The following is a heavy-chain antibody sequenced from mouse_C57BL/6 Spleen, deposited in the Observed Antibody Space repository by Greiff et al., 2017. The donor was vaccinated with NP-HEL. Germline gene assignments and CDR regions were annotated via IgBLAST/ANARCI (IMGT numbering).Heavy chain of an antibody. CDR1: GYTFTDYY. Sequence: EVQLQQSGPELVKPGASVKISCKASGYTFTDYYMNWVKQSHGKSLEWIGDINPNNGGTSYNQKFKGKATLTVDKSSSTAYMELRSLTSEDSAVYYCARPGLLCTAMDYWGQGTSVTVSS. V-gene: IGHV1-26*01. J-gene: IGHJ4*01. D-gene: IGHD2-1*01. CDR3: ARPGLLCTAMDY. CDR2: INPNNGGT.